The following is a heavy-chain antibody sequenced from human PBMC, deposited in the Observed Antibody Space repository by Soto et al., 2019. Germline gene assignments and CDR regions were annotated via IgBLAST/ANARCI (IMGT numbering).Heavy chain of an antibody. J-gene: IGHJ3*02. D-gene: IGHD6-19*01. CDR2: IWYDGSNK. CDR1: GFTFSSYG. CDR3: ARAYSSGWLDNDAFDI. V-gene: IGHV3-33*01. Sequence: GGSLRLSCAASGFTFSSYGMHWVRQAPGKGLEWVAVIWYDGSNKYYADSVKGRFTISRDNSKNTLYLKMNSLRAEDTAVYYCARAYSSGWLDNDAFDIWGQGKMVTVSS.